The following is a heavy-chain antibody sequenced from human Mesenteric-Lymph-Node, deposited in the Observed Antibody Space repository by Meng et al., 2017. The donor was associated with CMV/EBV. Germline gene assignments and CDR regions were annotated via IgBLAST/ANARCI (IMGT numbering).Heavy chain of an antibody. CDR3: ARVGVNWGKRGWFDP. CDR1: GFTFSSYW. CDR2: INSDGSST. V-gene: IGHV3-74*01. J-gene: IGHJ5*02. D-gene: IGHD7-27*01. Sequence: GGSPRLSCAASGFTFSSYWMHWVRQAPGKGLVWVSRINSDGSSTSYADSVKGRFTISRDNAKNTLYLQMNSLRAEDTAVYYCARVGVNWGKRGWFDPWGQGTLVTVSS.